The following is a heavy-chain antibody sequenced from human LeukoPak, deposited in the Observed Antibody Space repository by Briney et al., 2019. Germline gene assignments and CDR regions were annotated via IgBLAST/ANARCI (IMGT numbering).Heavy chain of an antibody. CDR1: GGSISSYY. D-gene: IGHD2-2*01. Sequence: SETLSLTCTVAGGSISSYYWSWVRQPPGKGLQWIGYIYYSGSTNYNPSLKSRVTISVDTSKTQFSLKLSSVTAAATAVYSCASVGGYCSSTPCTLNWFDPWGHRTLVTVSS. CDR2: IYYSGST. V-gene: IGHV4-59*12. J-gene: IGHJ5*02. CDR3: ASVGGYCSSTPCTLNWFDP.